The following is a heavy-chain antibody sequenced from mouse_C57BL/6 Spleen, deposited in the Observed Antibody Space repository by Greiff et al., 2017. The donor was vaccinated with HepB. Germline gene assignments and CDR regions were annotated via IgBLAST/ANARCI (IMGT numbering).Heavy chain of an antibody. Sequence: VKLQQPGTELVKPGASVKLSCKASGYTFTSYWMHWVKQRPGQGLEWIGNINPSNGGTNSNEKFKSKTTLTVDKSSSTAYMQLSSLTSEDSAVYDGATARYSYYAMDYWGQGTSVTVSS. D-gene: IGHD2-12*01. J-gene: IGHJ4*01. CDR1: GYTFTSYW. V-gene: IGHV1-53*01. CDR3: ATARYSYYAMDY. CDR2: INPSNGGT.